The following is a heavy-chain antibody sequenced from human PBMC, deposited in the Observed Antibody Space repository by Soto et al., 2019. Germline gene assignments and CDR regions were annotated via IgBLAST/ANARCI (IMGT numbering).Heavy chain of an antibody. J-gene: IGHJ4*02. D-gene: IGHD2-15*01. Sequence: GGSLRLSCAASGFTFSSYAMSWVRQAPGKGLEWVSAISGSGGSTYYADSVKGRFTISRDNSKNTLYLQIDSLRAEDTAVYYCASGAVVGLTPQTSDYWGQGTLVTVSS. CDR3: ASGAVVGLTPQTSDY. CDR1: GFTFSSYA. V-gene: IGHV3-23*01. CDR2: ISGSGGST.